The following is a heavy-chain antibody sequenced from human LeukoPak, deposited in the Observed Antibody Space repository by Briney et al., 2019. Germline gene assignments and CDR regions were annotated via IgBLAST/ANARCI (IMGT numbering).Heavy chain of an antibody. J-gene: IGHJ4*02. D-gene: IGHD3-22*01. Sequence: SVKVSCKASGGTFSSYAISWVRQAPGQGLEWMGGIIPIFGTANYAQKFQGRVTMTRNTSISTAYMELSSLRSEDTAVYYCARGNSGYLDYWGQGTLVTVSS. CDR2: IIPIFGTA. CDR1: GGTFSSYA. V-gene: IGHV1-69*05. CDR3: ARGNSGYLDY.